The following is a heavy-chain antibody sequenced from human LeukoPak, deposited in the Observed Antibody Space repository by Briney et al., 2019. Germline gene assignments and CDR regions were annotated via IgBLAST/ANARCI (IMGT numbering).Heavy chain of an antibody. CDR3: ARDLDVVVGPAHYDALDL. CDR2: MGSSGSVI. J-gene: IGHJ3*01. D-gene: IGHD2-15*01. CDR1: VLTLSDYF. V-gene: IGHV3-11*04. Sequence: SLRLSCAASVLTLSDYFINWIPQAPGTGLEWCSSMGSSGSVIFYADSVRGRFTISRDNAKISLFMHMNCLRAEDTAVYYCARDLDVVVGPAHYDALDLWGQGTTVTVS.